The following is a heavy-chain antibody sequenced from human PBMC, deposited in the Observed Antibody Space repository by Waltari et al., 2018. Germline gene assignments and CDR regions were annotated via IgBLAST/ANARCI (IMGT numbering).Heavy chain of an antibody. Sequence: DVQLLESGGGLVQPGGSLPVSWAGPGFTFRSYSMSWFRQAPGKGLEWVLAISGSAPGTYYADSVKGRFTTSRDNSNNILYLQMNNLRAEDTAVYYCARWDTAMVDWGQGTLVTVSS. CDR2: ISGSAPGT. CDR3: ARWDTAMVD. CDR1: GFTFRSYS. V-gene: IGHV3-23*01. J-gene: IGHJ4*02. D-gene: IGHD5-18*01.